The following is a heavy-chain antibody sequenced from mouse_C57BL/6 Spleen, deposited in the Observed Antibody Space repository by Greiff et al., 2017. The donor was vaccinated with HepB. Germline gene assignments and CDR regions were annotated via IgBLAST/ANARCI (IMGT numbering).Heavy chain of an antibody. CDR1: GFTFSSYA. CDR2: ISSGGDYI. CDR3: TRGHYSKEFAY. Sequence: EVQRVESGEGLVKPGGSLKLSCAASGFTFSSYAMSWVRQTPEKRLEWVAYISSGGDYIYYADTVKGRFTISRDNARNTLYLQMSSLKSEDTAMYYCTRGHYSKEFAYWGQGTLVTVSA. D-gene: IGHD2-5*01. V-gene: IGHV5-9-1*02. J-gene: IGHJ3*01.